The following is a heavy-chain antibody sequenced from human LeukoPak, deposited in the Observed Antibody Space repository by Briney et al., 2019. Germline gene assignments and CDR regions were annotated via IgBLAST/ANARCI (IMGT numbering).Heavy chain of an antibody. CDR3: ARTGYDILTGYYFDY. CDR1: GFTFSSYE. D-gene: IGHD3-9*01. CDR2: ISSSGSTI. Sequence: PGGSLRLSCAASGFTFSSYEMIWVRQAPGKGREWVSYISSSGSTIYYADSVKGRFTISRVNAKNSLYLQMNSVRAEDTAVYYCARTGYDILTGYYFDYWGQGTLVTVSS. J-gene: IGHJ4*02. V-gene: IGHV3-48*03.